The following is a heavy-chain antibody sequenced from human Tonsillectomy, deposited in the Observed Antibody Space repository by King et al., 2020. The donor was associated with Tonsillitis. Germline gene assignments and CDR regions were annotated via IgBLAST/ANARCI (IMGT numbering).Heavy chain of an antibody. J-gene: IGHJ4*02. D-gene: IGHD6-19*01. CDR3: ATDRRGSGWYTPATDY. V-gene: IGHV3-11*05. CDR1: GFTFSDYY. CDR2: ISSSSSYT. Sequence: VQLVESGGGLVKPGGSLRLSCAASGFTFSDYYMTWIRQAPGKGLEWISYISSSSSYTYYSDSVQGRLTISRDNAKNSLYLQMSSLRAEDTAVYYCATDRRGSGWYTPATDYWGQGTLVTVSS.